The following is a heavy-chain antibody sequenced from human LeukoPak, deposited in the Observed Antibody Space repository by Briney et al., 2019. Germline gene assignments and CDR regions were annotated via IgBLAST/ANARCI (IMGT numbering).Heavy chain of an antibody. J-gene: IGHJ5*02. CDR3: ARFPTLGSSGYYEHEDTASTP. D-gene: IGHD3-22*01. CDR1: GFTFSNYN. Sequence: GGSLRLSCAASGFTFSNYNMNWVRQAPGQGLQWVSSISGSSSYKYYADSVKGRFTISRDNAKNSLYLQMNSLRAEDTAIYYCARFPTLGSSGYYEHEDTASTPWGQGTLVTVSS. V-gene: IGHV3-21*01. CDR2: ISGSSSYK.